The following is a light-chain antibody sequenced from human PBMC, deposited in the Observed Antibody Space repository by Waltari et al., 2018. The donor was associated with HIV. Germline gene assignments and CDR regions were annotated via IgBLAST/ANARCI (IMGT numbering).Light chain of an antibody. CDR1: HSTIGSTR. CDR3: AAWDDSLNGPGYV. CDR2: SNN. V-gene: IGLV1-44*01. Sequence: QSVLSQPPSASGTPGRPVTISFSGSHSTIGSTRVNWYKPRPGTAPKLLIYSNNQRPSGVPDRFSGSKSGTSASLAISGLQSEDEADYYCAAWDDSLNGPGYVFGAGTRVTVL. J-gene: IGLJ1*01.